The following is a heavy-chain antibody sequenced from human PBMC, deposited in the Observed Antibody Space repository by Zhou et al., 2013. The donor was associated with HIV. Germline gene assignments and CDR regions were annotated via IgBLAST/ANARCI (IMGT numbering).Heavy chain of an antibody. Sequence: QVQLVQSGAEVKKPGSSVKVSCKASGGTFSSYAISWVRQAPGQGLEWMGRIIPILGIANYAQKFQGRVTITADKSTSTAYMELSSLRSEDTAVYYCARGSGYYYYYMDVWGQRGPRSPSP. CDR2: IIPILGIA. D-gene: IGHD3-10*01. CDR3: ARGSGYYYYYMDV. V-gene: IGHV1-69*04. CDR1: GGTFSSYA. J-gene: IGHJ6*03.